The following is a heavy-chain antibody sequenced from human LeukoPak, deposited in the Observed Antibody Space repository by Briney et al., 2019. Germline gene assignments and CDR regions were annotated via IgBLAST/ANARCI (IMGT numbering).Heavy chain of an antibody. D-gene: IGHD3-10*02. CDR2: ITSSGTYI. Sequence: GGSLRLSCAASGFTFNNYNMNWVRQAPGKAMEWVSSITSSGTYIFYADSVKGRFTISRDNAKNSLYLQMNSLRAEDTAVYYCAELGITMIGGVWGKGTTVTISS. V-gene: IGHV3-21*01. CDR3: AELGITMIGGV. J-gene: IGHJ6*04. CDR1: GFTFNNYN.